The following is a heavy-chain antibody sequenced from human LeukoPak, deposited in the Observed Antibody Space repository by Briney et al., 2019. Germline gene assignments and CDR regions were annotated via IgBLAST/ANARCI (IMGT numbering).Heavy chain of an antibody. CDR3: ASSYLVATPYYFDY. Sequence: PGGSLRLSCAASGFTVSSNYMSWVRQAPGKGLEWVSVIYSGGSTYYADSVKGRFTISRDNSKNTLYLQMNSLRAEDTAVYYCASSYLVATPYYFDYWGQGTLVTVSS. D-gene: IGHD5-12*01. V-gene: IGHV3-53*01. CDR1: GFTVSSNY. J-gene: IGHJ4*02. CDR2: IYSGGST.